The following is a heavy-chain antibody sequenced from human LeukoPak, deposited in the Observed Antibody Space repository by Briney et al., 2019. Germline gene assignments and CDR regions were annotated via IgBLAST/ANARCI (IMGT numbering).Heavy chain of an antibody. Sequence: GGSLRLSCAASGFTFSSYSMNWVRQAPGKGLEWVSYISSSSSTIYYADSVKGRFTISRDNAKNSLYLQMNSLRAEDTAVYYCARLPDDFTDYWGQGTLVTVSS. CDR3: ARLPDDFTDY. CDR2: ISSSSSTI. V-gene: IGHV3-48*04. D-gene: IGHD2-21*02. CDR1: GFTFSSYS. J-gene: IGHJ4*02.